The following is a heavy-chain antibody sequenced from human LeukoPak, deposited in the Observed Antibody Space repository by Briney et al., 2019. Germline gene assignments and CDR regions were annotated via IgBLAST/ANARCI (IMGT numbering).Heavy chain of an antibody. V-gene: IGHV4-34*01. CDR1: GGSLSGNF. D-gene: IGHD3-9*01. J-gene: IGHJ6*02. Sequence: SETLSLTCAVYGGSLSGNFWSWIRQPPGKGLEWIGEISHSESTNYSPSLKSRLTISVDTSKNQFSLRLSSVTAADTAVYYCARGHTLGGYYKQKYYYYGMDVWGQGTTVTVSS. CDR3: ARGHTLGGYYKQKYYYYGMDV. CDR2: ISHSEST.